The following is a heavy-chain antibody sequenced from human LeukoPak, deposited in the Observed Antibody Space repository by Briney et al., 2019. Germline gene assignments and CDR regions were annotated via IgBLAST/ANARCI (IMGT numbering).Heavy chain of an antibody. J-gene: IGHJ4*02. CDR3: AREENYYDSRFDY. CDR1: GGTFSSYA. D-gene: IGHD3-22*01. V-gene: IGHV1-69*05. Sequence: SVKVSCKACGGTFSSYAISWVRQAPGQGLEWMGRIIPIFGTANYAQKFQGRVTITTDESTSTAYMELSSLRSEDTAVYYCAREENYYDSRFDYWGQGTLVTVSS. CDR2: IIPIFGTA.